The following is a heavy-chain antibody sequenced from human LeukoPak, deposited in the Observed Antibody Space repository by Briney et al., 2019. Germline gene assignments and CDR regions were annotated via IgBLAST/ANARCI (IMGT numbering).Heavy chain of an antibody. Sequence: SQTLSLTCTVSGGSISSGDYYWSWIRQPPGKGLEWIGYIYYSGSTYYNPSLKSRVTISVDTSKNQFSLKLSSVTAADTAVYYCASRYYDFWSGYYGTIDYWGQGTLVTASS. CDR3: ASRYYDFWSGYYGTIDY. J-gene: IGHJ4*02. D-gene: IGHD3-3*01. V-gene: IGHV4-30-4*08. CDR2: IYYSGST. CDR1: GGSISSGDYY.